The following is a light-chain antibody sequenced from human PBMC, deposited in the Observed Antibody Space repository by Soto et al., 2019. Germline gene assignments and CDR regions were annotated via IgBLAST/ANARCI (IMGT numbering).Light chain of an antibody. V-gene: IGKV3-11*01. Sequence: EIVLTQSPATLSLSPGERATLSCRASQSVSSYLAWYQQKPGQAPRLLIYDASNRATGIPARFSGSGSGTDFTPTISSLEPEDFAVYYCQQRTNWPPVLTFGGGTKVEI. J-gene: IGKJ4*01. CDR3: QQRTNWPPVLT. CDR1: QSVSSY. CDR2: DAS.